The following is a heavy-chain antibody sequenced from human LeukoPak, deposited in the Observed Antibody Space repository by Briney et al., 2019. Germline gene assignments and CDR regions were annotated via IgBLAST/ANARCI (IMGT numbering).Heavy chain of an antibody. CDR1: GYTFTSYG. V-gene: IGHV1-18*01. D-gene: IGHD2-2*01. Sequence: GASVKVSCKASGYTFTSYGISWVRQAPGQGLEWMGWISAYNGNTNYAQKLQGRVTMTTDTSTSTAYMELRSLRSDDTAVYYCARDRRYCSSTSCYRGYYYYYMDVWGKGTTVTVSS. CDR2: ISAYNGNT. CDR3: ARDRRYCSSTSCYRGYYYYYMDV. J-gene: IGHJ6*03.